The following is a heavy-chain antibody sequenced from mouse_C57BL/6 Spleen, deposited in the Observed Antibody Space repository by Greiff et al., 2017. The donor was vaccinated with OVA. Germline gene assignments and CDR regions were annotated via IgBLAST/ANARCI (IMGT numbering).Heavy chain of an antibody. J-gene: IGHJ3*01. Sequence: QVQLKESGAELARPGASVKLSCKASGYTFTSYGISWVKQRTGPGLEWIGEIYPRSGNTYYTEKFKGKATLTADKSSSTAYMELRSLTSEDAAVYFGAREVGRGFAYWGQGTLVTVSA. CDR2: IYPRSGNT. CDR1: GYTFTSYG. CDR3: AREVGRGFAY. V-gene: IGHV1-81*01. D-gene: IGHD4-1*01.